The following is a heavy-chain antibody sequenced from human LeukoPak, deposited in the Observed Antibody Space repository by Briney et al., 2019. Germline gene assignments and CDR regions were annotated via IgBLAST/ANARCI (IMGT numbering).Heavy chain of an antibody. CDR2: INHSGTT. CDR1: GGSFSDYY. V-gene: IGHV4-34*01. J-gene: IGHJ4*02. D-gene: IGHD6-6*01. Sequence: SETLSLTCAVYGGSFSDYYWSWIRQPPGKGLEWIGEINHSGTTNYNPSLKSRVTISVDTSKNQFSLKLSSVTAADTAMYYCARRHVQYSSSSDPYYFDYWGQGTLVTVSS. CDR3: ARRHVQYSSSSDPYYFDY.